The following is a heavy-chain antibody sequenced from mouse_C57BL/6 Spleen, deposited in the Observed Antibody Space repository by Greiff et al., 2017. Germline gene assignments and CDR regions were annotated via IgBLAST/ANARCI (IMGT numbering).Heavy chain of an antibody. J-gene: IGHJ4*01. CDR3: ARGRPGAMDY. CDR2: LWSGGST. Sequence: VKLVESGPGLVQPSQCLSISCTVSGFSLTSYGVHWVRQSPGKGLEWLGVLWSGGSTDYNAAFISRLSISKDNSKSQVFFKMNSLQAADTAIYYCARGRPGAMDYWGQGTSVTVSS. CDR1: GFSLTSYG. V-gene: IGHV2-2*01.